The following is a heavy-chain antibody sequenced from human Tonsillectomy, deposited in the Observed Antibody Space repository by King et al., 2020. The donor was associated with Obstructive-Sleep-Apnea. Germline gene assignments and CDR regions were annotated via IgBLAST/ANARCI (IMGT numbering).Heavy chain of an antibody. CDR2: INHSGST. CDR1: GGSFSDYY. V-gene: IGHV4-34*01. CDR3: ASGSGAAAVNWFDP. Sequence: VQLQQWGAGLLKPSETLSLTCAVFGGSFSDYYWTWIRQPPGKGLEWIGEINHSGSTNYNASLKSRVTILVDTSKNQFTRKLTSVTAADTSMYYCASGSGAAAVNWFDPWGQGTLVTVSS. D-gene: IGHD6-13*01. J-gene: IGHJ5*02.